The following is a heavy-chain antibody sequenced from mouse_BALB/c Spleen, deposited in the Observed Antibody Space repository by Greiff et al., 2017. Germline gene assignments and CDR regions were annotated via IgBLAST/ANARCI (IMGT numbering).Heavy chain of an antibody. CDR1: GYSITSDYA. Sequence: EVKLEESGPGLVKPSQSLSLTCTVTGYSITSDYAWNWIRQFPGNKLEWMGYISYSGSTSYNPSLKSRISITRDTSKNQFFLQLNSVTTEDTATYYCALKGFIYDGYYGGMDYWGQGTSVTVSS. CDR3: ALKGFIYDGYYGGMDY. CDR2: ISYSGST. D-gene: IGHD2-3*01. V-gene: IGHV3-2*02. J-gene: IGHJ4*01.